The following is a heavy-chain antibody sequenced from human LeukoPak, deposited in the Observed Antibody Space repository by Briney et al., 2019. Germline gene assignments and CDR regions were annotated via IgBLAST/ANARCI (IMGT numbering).Heavy chain of an antibody. J-gene: IGHJ4*02. D-gene: IGHD3-22*01. CDR2: ISGSGGST. CDR1: GFTFSSYA. V-gene: IGHV3-23*01. CDR3: AKLDHYDSSGY. Sequence: GGSLRLSCAASGFTFSSYAMSWVRQAPGKGLEWVSAISGSGGSTYYADSVKGRFTISRDNSKNTLYLQMNSLRAEDTAAYYCAKLDHYDSSGYWGQGTLVTVSS.